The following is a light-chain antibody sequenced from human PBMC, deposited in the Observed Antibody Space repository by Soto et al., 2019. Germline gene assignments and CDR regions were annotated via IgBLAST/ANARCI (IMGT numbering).Light chain of an antibody. V-gene: IGLV2-8*01. CDR2: DVS. Sequence: QSALTQPPSASGSPGQSVTISCTGTSSDVGAYNHVSWYQHHPGKAPQVIIYDVSKRPSGVPDRFSGSKSGNTASLSVSGLQPEDEADYYCGAYAGSDNIVFGGGTQLTVL. CDR1: SSDVGAYNH. J-gene: IGLJ3*02. CDR3: GAYAGSDNIV.